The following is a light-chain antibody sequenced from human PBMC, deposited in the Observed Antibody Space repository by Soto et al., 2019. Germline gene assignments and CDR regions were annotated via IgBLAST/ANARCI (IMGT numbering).Light chain of an antibody. CDR3: QQYGTSLLYA. CDR2: DTS. CDR1: QSVTSDY. Sequence: EIVLTQSPGTLSLSPGERATLSCRASQSVTSDYLAWYQQKPGQAPRLLIYDTSNRATGIPDRFSGSGSGTDFTLTISRLEPEDFAVYYCQQYGTSLLYAFGQGTKLEIK. V-gene: IGKV3-20*01. J-gene: IGKJ2*01.